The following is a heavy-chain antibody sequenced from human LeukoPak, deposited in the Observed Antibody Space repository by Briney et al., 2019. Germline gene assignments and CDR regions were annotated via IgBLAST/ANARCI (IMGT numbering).Heavy chain of an antibody. V-gene: IGHV3-48*02. J-gene: IGHJ4*02. Sequence: PGGSLRLSCAASGFTFSSYAMNWVRQAPGKGLEWVSYISGSSGTICYADSVKGRFTISRDNAKNSLYLQMNSLRDEDTAVYYCARRIYSGSYYFDYWGQGTLVTVSS. CDR2: ISGSSGTI. D-gene: IGHD1-26*01. CDR3: ARRIYSGSYYFDY. CDR1: GFTFSSYA.